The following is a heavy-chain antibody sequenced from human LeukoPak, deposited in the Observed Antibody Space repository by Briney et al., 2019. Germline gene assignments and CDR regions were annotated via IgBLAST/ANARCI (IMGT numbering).Heavy chain of an antibody. CDR2: ISYDGSNK. V-gene: IGHV3-30-3*02. D-gene: IGHD5-12*01. CDR1: GFTFSSYA. Sequence: GGSLRLSCAASGFTFSSYAMHWVRQAPGKGLEWVAVISYDGSNKCYADSVKGRFTISRDNSKNTLYLQMNSLRAEDTAVYYCAKTNVVATTFFDYWGQGTLVTVSS. CDR3: AKTNVVATTFFDY. J-gene: IGHJ4*02.